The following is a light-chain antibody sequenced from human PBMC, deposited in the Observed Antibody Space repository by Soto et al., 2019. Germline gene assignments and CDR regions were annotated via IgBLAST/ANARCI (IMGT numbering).Light chain of an antibody. Sequence: EIVLTQSPATLSLSPGERATLSCRASQSVSSYLAWYQQKPGQAPRLLIYDASSRATGIPARFSGSGSGTDFTLTISSFEPEDFAVYYCQQRSNWPPVFTFGPGTKVDIK. CDR1: QSVSSY. CDR2: DAS. V-gene: IGKV3-11*01. CDR3: QQRSNWPPVFT. J-gene: IGKJ3*01.